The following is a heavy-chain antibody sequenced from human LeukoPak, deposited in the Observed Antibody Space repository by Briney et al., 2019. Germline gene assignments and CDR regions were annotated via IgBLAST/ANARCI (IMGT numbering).Heavy chain of an antibody. Sequence: SETLSLTCAVYGGSFSGYYWSWIRQPPGKGLEWIGEINHSGSTNYNPSLKSRVTISVDTSKNQFSLKLSSVTAADTAVYYCARDNEPLGYWGQGTLVTVSS. V-gene: IGHV4-34*01. CDR1: GGSFSGYY. CDR2: INHSGST. D-gene: IGHD1-14*01. J-gene: IGHJ4*02. CDR3: ARDNEPLGY.